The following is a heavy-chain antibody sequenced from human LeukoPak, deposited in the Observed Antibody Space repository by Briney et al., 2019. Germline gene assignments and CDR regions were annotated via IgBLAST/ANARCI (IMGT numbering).Heavy chain of an antibody. J-gene: IGHJ4*02. CDR2: INPNSGNT. D-gene: IGHD3-9*01. CDR1: GYTFTGYY. CDR3: ARDRKVLTGSFDY. V-gene: IGHV1-2*02. Sequence: GASVKVSCKASGYTFTGYYMYWVRQAPGQGLEWMGWINPNSGNTNYAQKFQGRVTMTRDTSISTASMELSRLTSDDTAVYYCARDRKVLTGSFDYWGQGTLVTVSS.